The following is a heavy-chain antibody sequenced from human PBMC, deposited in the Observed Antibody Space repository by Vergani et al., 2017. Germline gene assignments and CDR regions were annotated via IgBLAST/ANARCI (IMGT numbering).Heavy chain of an antibody. J-gene: IGHJ6*02. CDR1: GFTFSSYS. D-gene: IGHD4-17*01. V-gene: IGHV3-21*04. Sequence: EVQLVESGGGLVQPGGSLRLSCAASGFTFSSYSMNWVRQAPGKGLEWVSSISSSSSYIYYADSVKGRFTISRDNAKNSLYLQMNSLRAEDTALYYCARDRDYGDFYGMDVWGQGTTVTVSS. CDR3: ARDRDYGDFYGMDV. CDR2: ISSSSSYI.